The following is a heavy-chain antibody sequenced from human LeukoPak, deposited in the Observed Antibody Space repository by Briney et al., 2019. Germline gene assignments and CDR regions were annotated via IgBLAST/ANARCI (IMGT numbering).Heavy chain of an antibody. CDR2: ISSSSSTV. Sequence: GGSLRLSCAASGFIFSDYSMNWVRQAPGKGLEWVSFISSSSSTVYYADSVKGRFTISRDNSKNTLYLQMNSLRAEDAAVYYCASKGGDYYDSSGYPHDAFDIWGQGTMVTVSS. D-gene: IGHD3-22*01. V-gene: IGHV3-48*01. CDR3: ASKGGDYYDSSGYPHDAFDI. J-gene: IGHJ3*02. CDR1: GFIFSDYS.